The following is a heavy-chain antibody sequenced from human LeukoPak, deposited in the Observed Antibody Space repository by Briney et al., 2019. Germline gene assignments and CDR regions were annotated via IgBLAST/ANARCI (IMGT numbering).Heavy chain of an antibody. D-gene: IGHD4-23*01. V-gene: IGHV4-59*01. CDR2: IYYGGTT. Sequence: AHSLSLTRSVSGGSLSTYSRSWARQSPGKRLEWIGYIYYGGTTIYNPSLKSRVTISADTAKNQFSLRLRSVTAADTAIYYCARDTTVASGMQHWGQGTLVTVSS. J-gene: IGHJ4*02. CDR1: GGSLSTYS. CDR3: ARDTTVASGMQH.